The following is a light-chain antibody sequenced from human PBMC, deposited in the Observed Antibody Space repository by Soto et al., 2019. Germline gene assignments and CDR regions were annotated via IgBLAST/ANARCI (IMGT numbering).Light chain of an antibody. CDR1: SSDVGGYNY. Sequence: QSVLTQPASVSGSPGQSITISCTGTSSDVGGYNYVSWYQQHPGKAPKLMIYDVSNRPSGVSNRFSGCKSGNTASLTISGLQAEDEADYYCSSYTSSSTLVVFGGGTKLTVL. V-gene: IGLV2-14*01. CDR2: DVS. J-gene: IGLJ2*01. CDR3: SSYTSSSTLVV.